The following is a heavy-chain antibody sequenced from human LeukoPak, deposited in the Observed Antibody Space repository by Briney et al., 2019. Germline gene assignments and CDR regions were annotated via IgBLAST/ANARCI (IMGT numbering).Heavy chain of an antibody. V-gene: IGHV1-18*01. CDR1: GYTFTSHG. J-gene: IGHJ4*02. Sequence: ASVKVSCKASGYTFTSHGISWVRQAPGQGLEWMGWISAYNGNTNYAQKLQGRVTMTTDTSTSTAYMELRSLRSDDTAVYYCARAGLDIVLMVYELDYWGQGTLVTVSS. CDR3: ARAGLDIVLMVYELDY. D-gene: IGHD2-8*01. CDR2: ISAYNGNT.